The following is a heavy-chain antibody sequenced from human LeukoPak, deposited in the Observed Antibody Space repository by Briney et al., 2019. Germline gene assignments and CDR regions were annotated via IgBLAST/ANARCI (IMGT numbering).Heavy chain of an antibody. J-gene: IGHJ4*02. Sequence: PSETLSLTCTVSGGSISSGDYHWSWIRQPSGTGLEWIGFIYYSGSTYYNPSLKSRATISIDTSKNQFSLKLTSVTAADTAVYYRARVVGGYCTTTNCFSYGYFDYWGQGTLVTVSS. CDR3: ARVVGGYCTTTNCFSYGYFDY. V-gene: IGHV4-30-4*01. CDR2: IYYSGST. CDR1: GGSISSGDYH. D-gene: IGHD2-2*01.